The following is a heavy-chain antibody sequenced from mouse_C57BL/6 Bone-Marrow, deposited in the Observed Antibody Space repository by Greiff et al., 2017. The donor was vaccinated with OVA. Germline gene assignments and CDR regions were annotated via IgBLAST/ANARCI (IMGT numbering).Heavy chain of an antibody. Sequence: QVQLQQSGPELVKPGASVMISCKASGYTFTDYYINWVKQRPGQGLEWIGWIFPGSGSTYYNEKFKGKATLTVDKSSSTAYMLLSSLTSEDSAVYFCARCYDYDEEAYYFDYWGQGTTLTVSS. J-gene: IGHJ2*01. D-gene: IGHD2-4*01. CDR3: ARCYDYDEEAYYFDY. V-gene: IGHV1-75*01. CDR1: GYTFTDYY. CDR2: IFPGSGST.